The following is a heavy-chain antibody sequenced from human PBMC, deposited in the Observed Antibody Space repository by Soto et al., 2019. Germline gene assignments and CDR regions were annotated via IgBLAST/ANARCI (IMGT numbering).Heavy chain of an antibody. CDR3: ARVGWGYQIAVAGQFDY. J-gene: IGHJ4*02. D-gene: IGHD6-19*01. CDR1: GGSISSGGYY. Sequence: QVQLQESGPGLVKPSQTLSLTCTVSGGSISSGGYYWSWIRQHPGKGQEWIGYIYYSGSTYYNPSLKSRVTISVDTSKNQFSLKLSSVTAADTAVYYCARVGWGYQIAVAGQFDYWGQGTLVTVSS. V-gene: IGHV4-31*03. CDR2: IYYSGST.